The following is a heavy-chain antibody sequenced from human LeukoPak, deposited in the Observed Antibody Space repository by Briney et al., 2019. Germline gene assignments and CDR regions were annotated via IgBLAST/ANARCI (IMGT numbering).Heavy chain of an antibody. CDR2: INGDGGSR. CDR1: GFTFSTYW. J-gene: IGHJ4*02. Sequence: GGSLRLSCAASGFTFSTYWMHWVRQAPGKGLVWVSRINGDGGSRNYADSVKGRFTISRVNAKNTLYLQMSSLRVEDTAVYYCASASSHRTAAGGDYWGQGTLVTVST. V-gene: IGHV3-74*01. D-gene: IGHD6-13*01. CDR3: ASASSHRTAAGGDY.